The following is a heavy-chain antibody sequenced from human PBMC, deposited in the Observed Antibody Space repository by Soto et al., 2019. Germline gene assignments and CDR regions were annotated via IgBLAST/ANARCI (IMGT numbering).Heavy chain of an antibody. CDR3: VRSGDYRSGSYWYFFDY. CDR2: MYWKDGNT. J-gene: IGHJ4*02. V-gene: IGHV3-20*04. Sequence: GGPLRLSCAASGCTIDNYGRSWVSHVPGKGLEWVSGMYWKDGNTHYADSVKGRFTISRDNAKNSLFLQLNSLRAEDTALYYYVRSGDYRSGSYWYFFDYWGQGALVTVSS. CDR1: GCTIDNYG. D-gene: IGHD3-10*01.